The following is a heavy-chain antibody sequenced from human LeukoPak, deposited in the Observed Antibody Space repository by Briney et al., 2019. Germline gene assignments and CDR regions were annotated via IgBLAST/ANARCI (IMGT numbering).Heavy chain of an antibody. CDR2: ISSSSSYI. Sequence: PGGSLRLSCAASGFTFSSYSMNWVRQAPGKGLEWVSSISSSSSYIYYADSVKGRFTISRDNAKNSLYLQMNSLRAEDTAVYYCARQLGVLLNYYMDVWGKGTTVTVSS. D-gene: IGHD3-10*01. CDR3: ARQLGVLLNYYMDV. CDR1: GFTFSSYS. V-gene: IGHV3-21*01. J-gene: IGHJ6*03.